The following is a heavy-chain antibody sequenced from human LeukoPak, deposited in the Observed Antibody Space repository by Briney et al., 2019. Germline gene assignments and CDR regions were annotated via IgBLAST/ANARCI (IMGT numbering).Heavy chain of an antibody. CDR2: INPSGGST. D-gene: IGHD6-19*01. Sequence: ASVKVSCKASGYTFTSYYMHWVRQAPGQGLEWMGIINPSGGSTSYAQKFQGRVTMTRDTSTSTVYMELSSLRSEDTAVYYCAREGLAVAGPSTFDYWGQGTLVTVSS. CDR1: GYTFTSYY. J-gene: IGHJ4*02. CDR3: AREGLAVAGPSTFDY. V-gene: IGHV1-46*01.